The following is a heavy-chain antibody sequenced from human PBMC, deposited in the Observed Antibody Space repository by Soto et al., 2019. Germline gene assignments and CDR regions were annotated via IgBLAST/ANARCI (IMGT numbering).Heavy chain of an antibody. CDR3: TKDPSTGYADH. Sequence: GGSLRLSCAASDFIFLDYAMTWVRQAPGKGLEWVSTISRDGSNTHYADSVKGRFTISRDNSKKTLYLEMSSLRGEDTAFYYCTKDPSTGYADHWGQGTLVTVSS. D-gene: IGHD3-9*01. J-gene: IGHJ4*02. CDR2: ISRDGSNT. V-gene: IGHV3-23*01. CDR1: DFIFLDYA.